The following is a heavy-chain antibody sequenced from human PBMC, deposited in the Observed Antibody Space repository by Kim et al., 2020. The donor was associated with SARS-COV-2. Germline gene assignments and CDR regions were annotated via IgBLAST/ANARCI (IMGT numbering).Heavy chain of an antibody. V-gene: IGHV4-59*08. J-gene: IGHJ6*02. CDR2: IYYSGST. CDR3: ARLNRYFYFYGMDV. CDR1: SGSINSYY. Sequence: SETLSLTCTVSSGSINSYYWSWIRQPPGKGLEWIGYIYYSGSTNYNPSLKSRVTISVDTSQNQFSLQLSTVTAADTAVYYCARLNRYFYFYGMDVWGQGTTVTVSS.